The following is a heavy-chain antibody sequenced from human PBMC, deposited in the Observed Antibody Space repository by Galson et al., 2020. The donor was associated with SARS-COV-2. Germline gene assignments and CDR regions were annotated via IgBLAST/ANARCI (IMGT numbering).Heavy chain of an antibody. V-gene: IGHV4-59*08. D-gene: IGHD3-3*01. CDR2: IYYSGST. CDR1: GGSMSSYY. CDR3: ARTRGTIFGVFIIPGWFDP. Sequence: SQTLSLTCTVPGGSMSSYYWSWIRQPPGKGLEWIGYIYYSGSTNYNPSITSRVTISVDTSKNQFPLKLSSVTAADTAVYYCARTRGTIFGVFIIPGWFDPWGQGTLVTVSS. J-gene: IGHJ5*02.